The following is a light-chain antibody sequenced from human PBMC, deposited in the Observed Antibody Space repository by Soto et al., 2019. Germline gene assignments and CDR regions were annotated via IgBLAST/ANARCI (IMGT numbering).Light chain of an antibody. CDR1: SNDVGTYNL. Sequence: QSALNQPASVSGSPGQSITISCTGISNDVGTYNLVSWYQHHPGKAPKLIIYEASKRPSGLPNRFSGSKSGNTASLTISVLHSEDDADYYCCSYGRSVVLGGGTQLTVL. CDR3: CSYGRSVV. V-gene: IGLV2-23*01. CDR2: EAS. J-gene: IGLJ2*01.